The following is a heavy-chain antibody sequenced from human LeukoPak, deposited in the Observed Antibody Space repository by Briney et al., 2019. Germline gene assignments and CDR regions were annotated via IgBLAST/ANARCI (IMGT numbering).Heavy chain of an antibody. CDR3: AREDPRSRLLRYNWFDP. J-gene: IGHJ5*02. D-gene: IGHD2-15*01. CDR2: IIPIFGTA. V-gene: IGHV1-69*13. Sequence: SVKVSCKASGGTFSSYAISWVRQAPGQGLEWMGGIIPIFGTANYAQKFQGRVTITADESTSTAYMELSSLRSEDTAVYYCAREDPRSRLLRYNWFDPWGQGTLVTVSS. CDR1: GGTFSSYA.